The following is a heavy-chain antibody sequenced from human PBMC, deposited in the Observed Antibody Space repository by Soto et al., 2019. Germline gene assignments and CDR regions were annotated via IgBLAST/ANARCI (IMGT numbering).Heavy chain of an antibody. V-gene: IGHV4-4*02. CDR3: ARHKTYYYGSGRKDYFDY. D-gene: IGHD3-10*01. CDR2: IYHSGST. J-gene: IGHJ4*02. Sequence: PSETLSLTCAVSGGSISSSNWWSWVRQPPGKGLEWIGEIYHSGSTNYNPSLKSRVTISVDKSKNQFSLKLSSVTAADTAVYYCARHKTYYYGSGRKDYFDYWGQGTLVTVSS. CDR1: GGSISSSNW.